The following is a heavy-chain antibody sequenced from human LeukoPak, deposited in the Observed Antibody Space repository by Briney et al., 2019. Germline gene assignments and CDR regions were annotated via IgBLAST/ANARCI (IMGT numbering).Heavy chain of an antibody. CDR2: ISSSGSTI. CDR1: AFTFSGYA. V-gene: IGHV3-48*03. J-gene: IGHJ6*04. Sequence: GGSLRLPCAASAFTFSGYAMSWVRQAPGKGLEWVSYISSSGSTIYYADSVKGRFTISRDNAKNSLYLQMNSLRAEDTAVYYCAELGITMIGGVWGKGTTVTISS. CDR3: AELGITMIGGV. D-gene: IGHD3-10*02.